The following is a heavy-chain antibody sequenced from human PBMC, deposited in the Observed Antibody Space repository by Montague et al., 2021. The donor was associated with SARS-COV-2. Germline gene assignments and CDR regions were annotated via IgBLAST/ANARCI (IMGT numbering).Heavy chain of an antibody. D-gene: IGHD5-18*01. V-gene: IGHV3-21*01. Sequence: SLRLSCAASGFTFSSYSMNWVRQAPGKGLEWVSSISSSSSYIYYADSVKGRFTISRDNAKNSLYLQMNSLRAEDTAVYYCARDQSGYRYGYAPYFDYWGQGTLVTVSS. CDR3: ARDQSGYRYGYAPYFDY. CDR2: ISSSSSYI. J-gene: IGHJ4*02. CDR1: GFTFSSYS.